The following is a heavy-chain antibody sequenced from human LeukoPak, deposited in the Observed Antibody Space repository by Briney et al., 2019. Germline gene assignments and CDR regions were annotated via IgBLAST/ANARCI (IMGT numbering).Heavy chain of an antibody. V-gene: IGHV3-23*01. CDR2: ISGSGRST. Sequence: WGCLRLSCAASGFTFTSSAMSWVCRAPGQGLEGVSAISGSGRSTYYADSVKGRFTISRDNSKNTLDLQMNSLRAEDKGVYYCAKGSADVRPYYFDYWGQGTLVTVSS. D-gene: IGHD6-25*01. CDR3: AKGSADVRPYYFDY. J-gene: IGHJ4*02. CDR1: GFTFTSSA.